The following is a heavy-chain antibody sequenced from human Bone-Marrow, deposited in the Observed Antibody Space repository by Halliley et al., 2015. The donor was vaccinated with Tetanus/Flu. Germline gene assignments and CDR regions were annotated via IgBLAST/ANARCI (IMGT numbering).Heavy chain of an antibody. Sequence: GKVNHCGSTNYNPSLKGRVTISVDPSKTQFSLKLSFGTAADTAVYYCARRGYNSGRKPSFDYWGQGALVTVSS. J-gene: IGHJ4*02. D-gene: IGHD5-18*01. CDR3: ARRGYNSGRKPSFDY. V-gene: IGHV4-34*01. CDR2: VNHCGST.